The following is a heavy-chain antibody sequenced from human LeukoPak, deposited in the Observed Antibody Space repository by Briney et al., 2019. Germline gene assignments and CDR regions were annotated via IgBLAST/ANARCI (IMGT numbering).Heavy chain of an antibody. D-gene: IGHD5-24*01. V-gene: IGHV3-30*02. J-gene: IGHJ6*03. CDR3: ATIPAPYYYYYYMDV. CDR2: IRYDGSNK. CDR1: GFTFSSYG. Sequence: GGSLRLSCAASGFTFSSYGMHWVRQAPGKGLEWVAFIRYDGSNKYYADSVKGRFTISRDNSKSTLYLQMNSLRAEDTAVYYCATIPAPYYYYYYMDVWGKGTTVTVSS.